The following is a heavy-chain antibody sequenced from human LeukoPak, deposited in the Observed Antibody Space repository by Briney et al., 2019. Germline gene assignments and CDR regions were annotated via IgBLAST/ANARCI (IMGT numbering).Heavy chain of an antibody. CDR2: ISGGGDST. D-gene: IGHD3-10*01. J-gene: IGHJ4*02. CDR1: GFTFSSSV. Sequence: GGSLRLSCAASGFTFSSSVMSWVRQAPGKGLEWVSAISGGGDSTYYADSLKGRFSISRDNAKNSLYLQMNSLRAEDTAVYYCARDGPGYSLWYYFDYWGQGTLVTVSS. CDR3: ARDGPGYSLWYYFDY. V-gene: IGHV3-23*01.